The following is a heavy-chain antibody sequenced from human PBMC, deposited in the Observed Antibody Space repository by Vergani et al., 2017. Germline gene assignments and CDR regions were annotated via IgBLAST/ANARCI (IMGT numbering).Heavy chain of an antibody. CDR1: GYTFTSYY. J-gene: IGHJ4*02. D-gene: IGHD6-6*01. CDR3: AREYKLGPSSSSPSFDY. CDR2: INPSGGST. V-gene: IGHV1-46*01. Sequence: QVQLVQSGAEVKKPGASVKVSCKASGYTFTSYYMHWVRQAPGQGLEWMGIINPSGGSTSYAQKFQGRVTMTRDTSTSTVYMELSSLRSEDTAVYYCAREYKLGPSSSSPSFDYWGQGTLVTVSS.